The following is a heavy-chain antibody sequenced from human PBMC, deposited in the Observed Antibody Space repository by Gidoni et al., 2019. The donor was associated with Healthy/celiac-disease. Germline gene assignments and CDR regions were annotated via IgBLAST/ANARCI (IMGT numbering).Heavy chain of an antibody. CDR2: INPNSGGT. Sequence: QVQLVQSGAEVKKPGASVKVSCKASGYTFTGYYMHWVRQAPGQGLEWMGWINPNSGGTNYAQKFQGRVTMTRDTSISTAYMELSRLRSDDTAVYYCARTRRDCSGGSCYSYWYFDLWGRGTLVTVSS. D-gene: IGHD2-15*01. CDR3: ARTRRDCSGGSCYSYWYFDL. CDR1: GYTFTGYY. V-gene: IGHV1-2*02. J-gene: IGHJ2*01.